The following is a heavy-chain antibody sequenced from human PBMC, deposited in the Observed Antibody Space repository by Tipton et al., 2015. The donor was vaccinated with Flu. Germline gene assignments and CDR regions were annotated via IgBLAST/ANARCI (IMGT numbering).Heavy chain of an antibody. V-gene: IGHV4-39*07. Sequence: TLSLTCTASGGSISSSRYYWGWIRQPPGKGLEWIGSIYHSGTAYYNPSLKSRVTISVDTSKNQISLKLSSVTAADTAVYYCARYPESNYHWFGPWGQGALVTVSS. CDR2: IYHSGTA. D-gene: IGHD4-11*01. J-gene: IGHJ5*02. CDR3: ARYPESNYHWFGP. CDR1: GGSISSSRYY.